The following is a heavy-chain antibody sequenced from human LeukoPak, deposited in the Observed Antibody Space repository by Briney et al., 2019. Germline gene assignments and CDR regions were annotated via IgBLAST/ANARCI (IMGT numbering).Heavy chain of an antibody. V-gene: IGHV4-30-2*01. J-gene: IGHJ4*02. Sequence: SETLSLTCAVSGGSISSGGYYWSWIRQPPGKGLEWIGYIYHSGSTYYNPSLKSRVTISVDRSKNQFSLKLSSVTAADTAVYYCARASANLNWGSYYFDYWGQGTLVTVSS. CDR1: GGSISSGGYY. CDR3: ARASANLNWGSYYFDY. CDR2: IYHSGST. D-gene: IGHD7-27*01.